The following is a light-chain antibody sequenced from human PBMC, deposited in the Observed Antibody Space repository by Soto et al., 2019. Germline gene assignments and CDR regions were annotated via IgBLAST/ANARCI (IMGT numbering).Light chain of an antibody. J-gene: IGKJ1*01. CDR1: QSISNF. CDR3: QQGYTSPVT. Sequence: DIQMTQSPSSLSASVGDRVTITCRASQSISNFLNWYQQKPGKAPKLLIYAASSLQSGVPSRFSGNGSGTDFTLTISSLQPEDFGTYYCQQGYTSPVTFGQGTKVEI. V-gene: IGKV1-39*01. CDR2: AAS.